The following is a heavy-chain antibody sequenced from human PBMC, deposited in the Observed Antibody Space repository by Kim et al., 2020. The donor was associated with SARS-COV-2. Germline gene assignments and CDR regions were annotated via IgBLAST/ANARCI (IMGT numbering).Heavy chain of an antibody. Sequence: GGSLRLSCAASGFTFSNAWMSWVRQAPGKGLEWVGRITSKTDGGTTDYAAPVKGRFTISRDDSKNTLYLQMNSLKTEDTDVYYCTTPDYYDSSGYDAFDICGQGTRVTVSS. D-gene: IGHD3-22*01. CDR1: GFTFSNAW. CDR2: ITSKTDGGTT. J-gene: IGHJ3*02. V-gene: IGHV3-15*01. CDR3: TTPDYYDSSGYDAFDI.